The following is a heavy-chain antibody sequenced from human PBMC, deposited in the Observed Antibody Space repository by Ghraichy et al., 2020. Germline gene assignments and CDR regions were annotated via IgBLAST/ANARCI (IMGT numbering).Heavy chain of an antibody. V-gene: IGHV1-18*04. J-gene: IGHJ6*02. CDR3: AREDRGSTPDGMDV. CDR2: ISAYNGNT. CDR1: GYTFTSYG. Sequence: ASVKVSCKASGYTFTSYGISWVRQAPGQGLEWMGWISAYNGNTNYAQKLQGRVTMTTDTSTSTAYMELRSLRSDDTAVYYCAREDRGSTPDGMDVWGQGTTVTVSS. D-gene: IGHD6-13*01.